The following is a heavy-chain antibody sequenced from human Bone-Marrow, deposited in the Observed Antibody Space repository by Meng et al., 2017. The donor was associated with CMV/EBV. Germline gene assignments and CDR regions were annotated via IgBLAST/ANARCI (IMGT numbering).Heavy chain of an antibody. Sequence: SETRSLTCTVSGGSISDSSHYWGWIRQLPGKGLEWIGSIYYSGSTYYNPSLKSRVTISVDTSKNQFSLKLSSVTATDTAVYYCSRYSSWYYYIHYWGQGTLVTVSS. J-gene: IGHJ4*02. CDR1: GGSISDSSHY. V-gene: IGHV4-39*01. CDR3: SRYSSWYYYIHY. D-gene: IGHD6-13*01. CDR2: IYYSGST.